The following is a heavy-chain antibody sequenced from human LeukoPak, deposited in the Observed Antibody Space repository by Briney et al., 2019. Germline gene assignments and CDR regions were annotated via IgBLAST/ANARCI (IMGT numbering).Heavy chain of an antibody. V-gene: IGHV2-70*11. CDR2: IDLDDDK. D-gene: IGHD3-22*01. CDR1: GFSLSTSGMC. J-gene: IGHJ4*02. CDR3: ARYYYDSSGYFRGYYFDY. Sequence: SGPTLANPTQTLTLTCTFSGFSLSTSGMCVSWIRQPPGKALEWLARIDLDDDKYYSTSLKTRLTISKDTSKNQVVLTMTNMDPVDTATYYCARYYYDSSGYFRGYYFDYWGQGTLVTVSS.